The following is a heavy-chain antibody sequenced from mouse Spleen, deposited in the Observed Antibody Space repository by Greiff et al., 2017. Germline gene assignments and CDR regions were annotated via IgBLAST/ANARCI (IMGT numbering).Heavy chain of an antibody. Sequence: VQLQQSGAELARPGASVKLSCKASGYTFTSYAMSWVKQRTGQSLEWIGEIYPRSGNTYYNEKFKGKATLTADKSSSTAYMELRSLTSEDSAVYFCARDGYVVTTHFDYWGQGTTLTVSS. CDR3: ARDGYVVTTHFDY. D-gene: IGHD2-2*01. CDR2: IYPRSGNT. J-gene: IGHJ2*01. V-gene: IGHV1-81*01. CDR1: GYTFTSYA.